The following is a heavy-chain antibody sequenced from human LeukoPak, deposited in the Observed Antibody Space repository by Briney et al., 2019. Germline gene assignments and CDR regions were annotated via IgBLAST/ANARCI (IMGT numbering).Heavy chain of an antibody. D-gene: IGHD5-24*01. CDR3: ARWYRWGMDV. J-gene: IGHJ6*02. CDR2: ISSRCSTI. CDR1: GFTFSSYE. V-gene: IGHV3-48*03. Sequence: HPAESLRLSCAASGFTFSSYEMNWVRQGPGKGLEWVSYISSRCSTIYYADSVKGRFTISRDNAKNSLYLRMNSLRAEDTAVYYCARWYRWGMDVWGQGTTVTVSS.